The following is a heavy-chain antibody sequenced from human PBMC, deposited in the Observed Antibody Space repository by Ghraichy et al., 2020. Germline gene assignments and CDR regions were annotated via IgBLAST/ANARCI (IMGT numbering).Heavy chain of an antibody. Sequence: SETLSLTCTVSGGSISSYYWSWIRQPPGKGLEWIGYIYYSGSTNYNPSLKSRVTISVDTSKNQFSLKLSSVTAADTAVYYCARGVPDYYDSSGYYYVPHFQHWGQGTLVTVSS. V-gene: IGHV4-59*01. CDR1: GGSISSYY. D-gene: IGHD3-22*01. CDR2: IYYSGST. J-gene: IGHJ1*01. CDR3: ARGVPDYYDSSGYYYVPHFQH.